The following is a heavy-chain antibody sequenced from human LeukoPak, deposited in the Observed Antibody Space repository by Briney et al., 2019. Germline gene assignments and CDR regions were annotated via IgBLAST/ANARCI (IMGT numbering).Heavy chain of an antibody. CDR3: ARLDTAMVMGFDY. CDR2: IIPISGTA. V-gene: IGHV1-69*01. D-gene: IGHD5-18*01. Sequence: SVKVSCKASGGTFSSYAISWVRQAPGQGLEWMGGIIPISGTANYAQKFQGRVTITADESTSTAYMELSSLRSEDTAVYYCARLDTAMVMGFDYWGQGTLVTVSS. CDR1: GGTFSSYA. J-gene: IGHJ4*02.